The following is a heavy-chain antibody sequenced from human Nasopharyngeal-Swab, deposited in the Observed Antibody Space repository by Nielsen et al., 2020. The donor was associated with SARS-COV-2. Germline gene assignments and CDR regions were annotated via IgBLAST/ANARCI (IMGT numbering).Heavy chain of an antibody. Sequence: SETLSLTCTVSGGSISSSSYYGGWIRQPPGKGLEWIGTIYYSGNTYFNPSLKSRVTMSVDTSKHQFSLNLSSVTAADTALYYCARHSSGWSFDYWDHGTLVTVSS. CDR2: IYYSGNT. J-gene: IGHJ4*01. CDR1: GGSISSSSYY. V-gene: IGHV4-39*01. D-gene: IGHD6-19*01. CDR3: ARHSSGWSFDY.